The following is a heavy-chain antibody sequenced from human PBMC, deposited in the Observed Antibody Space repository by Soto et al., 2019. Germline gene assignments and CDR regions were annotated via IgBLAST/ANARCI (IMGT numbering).Heavy chain of an antibody. Sequence: ASVKVSCKASGYTFTSYAMHWVRQAPGQRLEWMGWINAGNGNTKYSQKFQGRVTITKDTSASTAYMELSSLRSEDTAVYYCARGGDYYDSSGYLHAFDIWGQGTMVTVS. CDR2: INAGNGNT. D-gene: IGHD3-22*01. V-gene: IGHV1-3*01. CDR3: ARGGDYYDSSGYLHAFDI. CDR1: GYTFTSYA. J-gene: IGHJ3*02.